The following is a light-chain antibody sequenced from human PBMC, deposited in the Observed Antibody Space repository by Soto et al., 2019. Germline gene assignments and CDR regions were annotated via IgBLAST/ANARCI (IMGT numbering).Light chain of an antibody. J-gene: IGLJ1*01. CDR3: SSHTSGSTRV. CDR2: EVT. CDR1: SSDVGGYDY. V-gene: IGLV2-14*01. Sequence: QSVLTQPASVSGSPGQSIAISCTGTSSDVGGYDYVSWYQQQPDKAPKLMIYEVTKRPSGVSNRFSGSKSGNTASLTISGLQAEDEADYYCSSHTSGSTRVFVTGNKVTVL.